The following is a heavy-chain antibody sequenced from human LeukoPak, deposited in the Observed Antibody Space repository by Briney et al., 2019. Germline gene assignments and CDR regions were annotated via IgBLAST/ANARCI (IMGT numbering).Heavy chain of an antibody. CDR2: IYYSGST. V-gene: IGHV4-59*01. CDR1: GGSFSSYY. Sequence: SETLSLTCTVSGGSFSSYYWSWIRQPPGKGLEWIGYIYYSGSTNYNPSLKSRVTISVDTSKNKFSLKLSSVTAADTAVYYCARDYYGSVSLLDYWGQGTLVTVSS. J-gene: IGHJ4*02. D-gene: IGHD3-10*01. CDR3: ARDYYGSVSLLDY.